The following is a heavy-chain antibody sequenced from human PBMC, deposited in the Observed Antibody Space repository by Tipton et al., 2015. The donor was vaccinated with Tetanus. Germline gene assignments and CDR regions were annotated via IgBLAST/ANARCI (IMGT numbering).Heavy chain of an antibody. CDR1: GYTFTSYG. J-gene: IGHJ6*02. CDR2: LNPKSGSA. Sequence: QLVQSGPEVKKPGASVKVSCKASGYTFTSYGLNWVRQAAGRGFEWMGWLNPKSGSAAYAQKFQGRVTVTTNTSITTAYMELSSVTYEDTAVYYCASGSSIRHGLDVWGHGTTVTVSS. V-gene: IGHV1-8*01. D-gene: IGHD2-2*01. CDR3: ASGSSIRHGLDV.